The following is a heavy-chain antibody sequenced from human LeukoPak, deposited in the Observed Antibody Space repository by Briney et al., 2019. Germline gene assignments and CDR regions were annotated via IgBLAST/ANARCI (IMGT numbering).Heavy chain of an antibody. CDR2: IYYSGST. CDR3: ARHYCSGGSCYRRPWFFDL. D-gene: IGHD2-15*01. V-gene: IGHV4-39*01. CDR1: GGSISSSSHY. J-gene: IGHJ2*01. Sequence: KPSETLSLTCTVSGGSISSSSHYWGWIRQPPGKGLEWIGSIYYSGSTYYNPSLKSRVTISVDTSKNQFSLKLSSVTAADTAVYYCARHYCSGGSCYRRPWFFDLWGRGTLVTVSS.